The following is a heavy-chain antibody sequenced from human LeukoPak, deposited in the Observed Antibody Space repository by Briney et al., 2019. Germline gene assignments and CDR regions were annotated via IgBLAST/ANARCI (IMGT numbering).Heavy chain of an antibody. J-gene: IGHJ6*03. Sequence: PSETLSLTCTVSGGSISSSSYFWGWIRQPPGKGLEWIGRIYTSGSTNYNPSLKSRVTMSVDTSKNQFSLKLSSVTAADTAVYYCARGPGYCSSTSCHGEGYYYYMDVWGKGTTVTVSS. CDR3: ARGPGYCSSTSCHGEGYYYYMDV. CDR1: GGSISSSSYF. CDR2: IYTSGST. V-gene: IGHV4-61*05. D-gene: IGHD2-2*03.